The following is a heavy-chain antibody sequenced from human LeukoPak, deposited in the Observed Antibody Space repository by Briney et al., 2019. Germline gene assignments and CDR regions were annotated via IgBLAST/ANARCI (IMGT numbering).Heavy chain of an antibody. CDR2: INHSGST. CDR1: GGSFSGYY. V-gene: IGHV4-34*01. D-gene: IGHD6-13*01. J-gene: IGHJ1*01. Sequence: SETLSLTCAVYGGSFSGYYWSWIRQPPGKGLEWIGEINHSGSTNYNPSLKSRVTISVDTSKNQFSLKLSSVTAADTAVYYCARWGVAAAGMSSAEYFQHWGQGTLVTVSS. CDR3: ARWGVAAAGMSSAEYFQH.